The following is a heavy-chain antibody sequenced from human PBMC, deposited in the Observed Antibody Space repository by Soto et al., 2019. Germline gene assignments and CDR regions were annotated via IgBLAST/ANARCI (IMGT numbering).Heavy chain of an antibody. CDR3: ASLYPRGYSGYDYGGLDY. J-gene: IGHJ4*02. CDR1: GFTFSSYA. V-gene: IGHV3-23*01. CDR2: ISGSGGST. Sequence: GGSLRLSCAASGFTFSSYAMSWVRQAPGKGLEWVSAISGSGGSTYYADSVKGRFTISRDNSKNTLYLQMNSLRAEDTAVYYCASLYPRGYSGYDYGGLDYWGQGTLVTVSS. D-gene: IGHD5-12*01.